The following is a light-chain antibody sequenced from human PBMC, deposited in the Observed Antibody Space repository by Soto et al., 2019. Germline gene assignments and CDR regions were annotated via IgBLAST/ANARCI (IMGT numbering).Light chain of an antibody. CDR1: SGDIGGYDY. Sequence: QSALTQPPSASGSPGQSVTISCTGTSGDIGGYDYVSWYQQHPGKAPKLMIYEVTKRPLGVPDRFSGSKSGNTASLTVSGLQAEDEADYYCEAWDSSLSAGVFGGGTKLTVL. CDR3: EAWDSSLSAGV. J-gene: IGLJ3*02. CDR2: EVT. V-gene: IGLV2-8*01.